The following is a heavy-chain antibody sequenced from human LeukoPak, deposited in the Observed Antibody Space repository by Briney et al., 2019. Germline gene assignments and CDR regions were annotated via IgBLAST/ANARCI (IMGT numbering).Heavy chain of an antibody. V-gene: IGHV4-39*07. J-gene: IGHJ6*03. D-gene: IGHD3-10*01. CDR3: ARTTMVRGTYYMDV. CDR2: IYYSGST. CDR1: GGSISSSSYY. Sequence: PSETLSLTCTVSGGSISSSSYYWGWIRQPPGKGLEWIGSIYYSGSTYYNPSLKSRVTISVDTSRNQFSLKLSSVTAADTAVYYCARTTMVRGTYYMDVWGKGTTVTISS.